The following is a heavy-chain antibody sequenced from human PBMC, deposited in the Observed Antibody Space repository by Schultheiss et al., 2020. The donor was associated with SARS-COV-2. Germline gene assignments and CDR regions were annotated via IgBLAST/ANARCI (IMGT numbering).Heavy chain of an antibody. D-gene: IGHD3-22*01. CDR3: ARHRDHYDSSGYEFDP. J-gene: IGHJ5*02. V-gene: IGHV3-23*01. CDR2: ISGSGGST. Sequence: GGSLRLSCAASGFTFSSYAMSWVRQAPGKGLEWVSAISGSGGSTYYADSVKGRFTISRDNSKNTLYLQMNSLRAEDTAVYYCARHRDHYDSSGYEFDPWGQGTLVTVSS. CDR1: GFTFSSYA.